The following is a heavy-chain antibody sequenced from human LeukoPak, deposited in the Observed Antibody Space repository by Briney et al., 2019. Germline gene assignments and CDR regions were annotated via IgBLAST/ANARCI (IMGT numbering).Heavy chain of an antibody. D-gene: IGHD4-17*01. Sequence: GGSLGLSCAASGFTFSSYSMNWVRQAPGKGLEWVSSISSSSSYIYYADSVKGRFTISRDNAKNSLYLQMNSLRAEDTAVYYCARVNGDDSFDYWGQGTLVTVSS. CDR2: ISSSSSYI. CDR3: ARVNGDDSFDY. CDR1: GFTFSSYS. J-gene: IGHJ4*02. V-gene: IGHV3-21*01.